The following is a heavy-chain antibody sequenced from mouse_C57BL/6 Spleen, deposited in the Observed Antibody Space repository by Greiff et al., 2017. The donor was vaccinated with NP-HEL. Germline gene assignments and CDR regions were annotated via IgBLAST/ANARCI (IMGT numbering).Heavy chain of an antibody. CDR2: ISSGSSTI. V-gene: IGHV5-17*01. CDR1: GFTFSDYG. J-gene: IGHJ1*03. Sequence: EVQVVESGGGLVKPGGSLKLSCAASGFTFSDYGMHWVRQAPEKGLEWVAYISSGSSTIYSADTVKGRFTISRDNAKNTLFLQMTSLRSEDTAMYYCARRRDYYFDVWGTGTTVTVSS. CDR3: ARRRDYYFDV. D-gene: IGHD2-4*01.